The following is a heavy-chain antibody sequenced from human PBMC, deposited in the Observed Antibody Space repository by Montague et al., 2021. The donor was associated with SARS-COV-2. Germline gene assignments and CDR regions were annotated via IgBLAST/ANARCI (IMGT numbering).Heavy chain of an antibody. Sequence: SETLSLTCTVYGGSFSSYYWSWIRQPPGKGLEWIGEINHSGSTNYNPSLKSRVTISVDTSKNQFSLKLSSVTAADTAVYYCARVKRVYYNGWGLTGHFDYWGQGTLVTVSS. V-gene: IGHV4-34*01. D-gene: IGHD3-10*01. CDR1: GGSFSSYY. CDR2: INHSGST. CDR3: ARVKRVYYNGWGLTGHFDY. J-gene: IGHJ4*02.